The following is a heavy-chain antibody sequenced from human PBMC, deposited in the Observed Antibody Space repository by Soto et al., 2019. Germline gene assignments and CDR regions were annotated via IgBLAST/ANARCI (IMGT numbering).Heavy chain of an antibody. J-gene: IGHJ3*02. D-gene: IGHD3-3*01. CDR1: GFTFISYS. Sequence: GSLRLSCAASGFTFISYSMNWVRQAPGKGLEWVSSISSSSSYIYYADSVKGRFTISRDNAKNSLYLQMNSLRAEDTAVYYCARDWNGDAFDIWGQGTMVTVSS. CDR3: ARDWNGDAFDI. V-gene: IGHV3-21*01. CDR2: ISSSSSYI.